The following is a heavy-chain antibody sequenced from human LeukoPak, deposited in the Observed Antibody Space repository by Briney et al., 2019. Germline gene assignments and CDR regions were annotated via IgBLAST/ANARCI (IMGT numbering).Heavy chain of an antibody. CDR3: AKGPWDLPHAFDI. CDR2: MTGSGSIT. V-gene: IGHV3-23*01. Sequence: GGSLRLSCAASGFTFSSYAMSWVRQAPGKGLECVSTMTGSGSITRYADSVKGRFIISRDSSKNTLYLQMNSLRAEDTAIYYCAKGPWDLPHAFDIWGLGTMVTVSS. D-gene: IGHD1-26*01. CDR1: GFTFSSYA. J-gene: IGHJ3*02.